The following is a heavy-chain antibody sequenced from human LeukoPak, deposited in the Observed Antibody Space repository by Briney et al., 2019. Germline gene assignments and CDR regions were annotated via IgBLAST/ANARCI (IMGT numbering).Heavy chain of an antibody. J-gene: IGHJ4*02. CDR3: AKDFLAYMVRGVYFDY. CDR1: GFTFSSYA. CDR2: ISYDGSNK. Sequence: EGSLRLSCAASGFTFSSYAMHWVRQAPGKGLEWVAVISYDGSNKYYADSVKGRFTISRDNSKNTLYLQMNSLRAEDTAVYYCAKDFLAYMVRGVYFDYWGQGTLVTVSS. V-gene: IGHV3-30*04. D-gene: IGHD3-10*01.